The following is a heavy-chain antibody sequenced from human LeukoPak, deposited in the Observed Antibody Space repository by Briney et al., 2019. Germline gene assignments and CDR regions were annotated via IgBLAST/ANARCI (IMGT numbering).Heavy chain of an antibody. V-gene: IGHV4-4*07. CDR3: ARELAYCGGDCYSPSYNWFDP. Sequence: SETLSLTCTVSGGSISSYYWSWIRQPAGKGLEWIGRIYTSGSTNYNPSLKSRVTMSVDTSKNQFSLKLSSVTAADTAVYYCARELAYCGGDCYSPSYNWFDPWGQGTLVTVSS. CDR1: GGSISSYY. CDR2: IYTSGST. D-gene: IGHD2-21*02. J-gene: IGHJ5*02.